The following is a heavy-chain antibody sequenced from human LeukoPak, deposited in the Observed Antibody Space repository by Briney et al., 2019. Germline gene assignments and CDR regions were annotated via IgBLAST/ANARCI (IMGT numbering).Heavy chain of an antibody. CDR2: ISDSGGST. V-gene: IGHV3-23*01. D-gene: IGHD3-22*01. Sequence: GGSLRLSCAASGFMFSSYAMSWVRQAPGKGLEWVSGISDSGGSTYSADSVKGRFTISRDISRNTLYLQMNSLRAEDTALYYCARDADTSAFYWYFDLWGRGTLVTVSS. J-gene: IGHJ2*01. CDR3: ARDADTSAFYWYFDL. CDR1: GFMFSSYA.